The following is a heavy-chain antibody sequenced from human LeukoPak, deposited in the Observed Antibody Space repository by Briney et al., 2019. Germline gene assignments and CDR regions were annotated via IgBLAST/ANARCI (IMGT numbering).Heavy chain of an antibody. Sequence: VASVKVSCKASGYTFTGYYMHWVRQAPGQGLEWMGWINPNSGGTNYAQKFQGRVTMTRDTSISTAYMELSRLRSDDTAVYYCARAALITMVRGVIEGGVDYWGQGTLVTVSS. V-gene: IGHV1-2*02. CDR2: INPNSGGT. J-gene: IGHJ4*02. CDR3: ARAALITMVRGVIEGGVDY. D-gene: IGHD3-10*01. CDR1: GYTFTGYY.